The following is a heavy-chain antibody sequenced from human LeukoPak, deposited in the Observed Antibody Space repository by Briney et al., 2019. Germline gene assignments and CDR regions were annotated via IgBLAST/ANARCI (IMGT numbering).Heavy chain of an antibody. D-gene: IGHD1-26*01. J-gene: IGHJ4*02. Sequence: PGGSLRLSCAASGFTFTNSWMAWVRQAPGKGLEWVANIKKEGSTKHYADSLKGRFTIPRDNPKNSLYLQMNSLRADDTAVYYCARDTDGSLDFWGQGILFTVAS. CDR2: IKKEGSTK. CDR3: ARDTDGSLDF. V-gene: IGHV3-7*01. CDR1: GFTFTNSW.